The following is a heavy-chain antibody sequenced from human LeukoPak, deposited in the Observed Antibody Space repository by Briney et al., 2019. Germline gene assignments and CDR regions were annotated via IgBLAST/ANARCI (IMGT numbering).Heavy chain of an antibody. J-gene: IGHJ4*02. CDR3: ARERLGYCSGGSCYGGFFDY. D-gene: IGHD2-15*01. Sequence: GASVKVSCKASGYTFTSYGITWVRQAPAQGLEWMGWISAYNGNTNYAQKLQGRVTMTTDTSTSTAYMELRSLRSDDTAVYYCARERLGYCSGGSCYGGFFDYWGQGTLVTVSS. CDR2: ISAYNGNT. CDR1: GYTFTSYG. V-gene: IGHV1-18*01.